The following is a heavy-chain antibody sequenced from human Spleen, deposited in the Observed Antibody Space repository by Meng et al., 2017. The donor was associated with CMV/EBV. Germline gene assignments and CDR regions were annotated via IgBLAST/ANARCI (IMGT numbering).Heavy chain of an antibody. J-gene: IGHJ3*02. D-gene: IGHD3-22*01. CDR2: ITGSSRST. Sequence: GESLKISCAASGFTFSSYAMSWVRQAPGKGLEWVSAITGSSRSTYYADSVKGRFTISRDNSKNTLYLQMNSLRAEDTAVYYCAKWMKGYYYDSSDAFDIWGQGTMVTVSS. V-gene: IGHV3-23*01. CDR3: AKWMKGYYYDSSDAFDI. CDR1: GFTFSSYA.